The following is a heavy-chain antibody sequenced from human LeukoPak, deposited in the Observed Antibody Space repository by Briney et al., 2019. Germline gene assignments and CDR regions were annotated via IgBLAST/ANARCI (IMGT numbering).Heavy chain of an antibody. CDR2: IYSGGNT. V-gene: IGHV3-66*01. CDR3: VRDEGFHGSGSN. D-gene: IGHD3-10*01. Sequence: GGSLRLSCAASGFTVSSNYMSWVRQAPGKGLEWVSVIYSGGNTYYADSVKGRFTISRDNSKNTLCLQMNSLRGEDTAVYYCVRDEGFHGSGSNWGQGTLVTVSS. J-gene: IGHJ4*02. CDR1: GFTVSSNY.